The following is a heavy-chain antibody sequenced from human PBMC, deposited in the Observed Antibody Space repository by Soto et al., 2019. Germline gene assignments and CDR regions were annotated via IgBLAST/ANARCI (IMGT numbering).Heavy chain of an antibody. J-gene: IGHJ6*03. V-gene: IGHV3-21*01. CDR2: ISSSSSYI. CDR3: SRDQKRYSYGYYYYYMDV. D-gene: IGHD5-18*01. CDR1: GFTFSSYS. Sequence: GGSLRLSCAASGFTFSSYSMNWVRQAPGKGLEWVSSISSSSSYIYYADSVKVRFTISRDNAKNSLYLQMNSLRAEYTAVYYCSRDQKRYSYGYYYYYMDVWGKGTTVTVSS.